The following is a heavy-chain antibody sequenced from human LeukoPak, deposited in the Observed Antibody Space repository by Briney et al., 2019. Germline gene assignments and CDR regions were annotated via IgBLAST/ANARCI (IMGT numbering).Heavy chain of an antibody. Sequence: GGSLRLSCAASGFTFSNSAMSWVRQAPGKGLEWVSTLSGCGITTYYADSVKGRFTISRDNSKNTLYLQMNSLRAEDTAVYYCAKGIYSSGWSYFDYWGHGTLVTVSS. CDR1: GFTFSNSA. D-gene: IGHD6-19*01. CDR2: LSGCGITT. CDR3: AKGIYSSGWSYFDY. J-gene: IGHJ4*01. V-gene: IGHV3-23*01.